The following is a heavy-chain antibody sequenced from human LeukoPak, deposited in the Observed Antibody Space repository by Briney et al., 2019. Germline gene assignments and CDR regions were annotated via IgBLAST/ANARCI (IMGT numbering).Heavy chain of an antibody. J-gene: IGHJ4*02. V-gene: IGHV3-30*18. Sequence: PGGSLRLSCAASGFTVSWYGMHWFRQAPGKGLEWVAVMSHDGSNKYYADSLKGRFTISRDNSKNTLYLQMNSLRAEDTAVYYCAKESGVYCSGGSCYLDHWGQGTLVTVSS. CDR2: MSHDGSNK. D-gene: IGHD2-15*01. CDR1: GFTVSWYG. CDR3: AKESGVYCSGGSCYLDH.